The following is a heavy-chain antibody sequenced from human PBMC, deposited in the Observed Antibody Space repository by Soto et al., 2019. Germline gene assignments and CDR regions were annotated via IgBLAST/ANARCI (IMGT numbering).Heavy chain of an antibody. V-gene: IGHV4-4*02. CDR2: MHPSGST. CDR1: GGSISSVNW. D-gene: IGHD1-1*01. Sequence: QVQPQESGPGLVKPSDTLSLTCAVSGGSISSVNWWSWVRQSPGKGLEWIGEMHPSGSTIYNQSHHGRNHRSMDDPSNQSSLRMYSVTAADTAVYFCARHGHNIYGFNVWGRGTTITVSS. J-gene: IGHJ6*02. CDR3: ARHGHNIYGFNV.